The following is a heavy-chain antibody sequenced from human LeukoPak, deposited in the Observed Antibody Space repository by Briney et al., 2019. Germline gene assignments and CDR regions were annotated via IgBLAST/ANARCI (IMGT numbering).Heavy chain of an antibody. CDR3: ARGLRHCDRTSCFQPFDC. V-gene: IGHV3-30*03. Sequence: GGSLRLSCAASGFIFSSYGMNWVRQAPGKGLEWVAITSYDGSDKYYANSVKGRFTISRDSSKNTLCLQMNSLRAEDMAMYYCARGLRHCDRTSCFQPFDCWGQGTLVTVSS. J-gene: IGHJ4*02. D-gene: IGHD2-2*01. CDR1: GFIFSSYG. CDR2: TSYDGSDK.